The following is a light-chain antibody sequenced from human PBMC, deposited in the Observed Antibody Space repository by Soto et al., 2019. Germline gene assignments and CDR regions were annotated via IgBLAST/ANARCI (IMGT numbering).Light chain of an antibody. V-gene: IGKV3-20*01. Sequence: EIVLTQSPGTLSLSPRERATLSCRASRSVSSTYLAWYQQKPGQAPRLLIYGALSRATGIPDRFSGSGSGTDYTLTISRLEPEDFAVYYCQHYGSSPYTFGQGTKLEIK. CDR1: RSVSSTY. CDR3: QHYGSSPYT. J-gene: IGKJ2*01. CDR2: GAL.